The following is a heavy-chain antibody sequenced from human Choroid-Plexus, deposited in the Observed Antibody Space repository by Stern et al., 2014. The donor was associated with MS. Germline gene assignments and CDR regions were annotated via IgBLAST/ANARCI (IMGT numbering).Heavy chain of an antibody. D-gene: IGHD2/OR15-2a*01. CDR3: AKDRQYLTYFFDH. CDR1: GFTFGSCA. V-gene: IGHV3-30*18. J-gene: IGHJ5*02. Sequence: VQLEESGGGVVQPGRPLRLSCVASGFTFGSCAMHWVRQAPGKGLEWVAGVSYDGSNKNYPDSVKGRFTISRDNSQNTLYMQMSSLRPEDTAVYYCAKDRQYLTYFFDHWGQGSLVTVSS. CDR2: VSYDGSNK.